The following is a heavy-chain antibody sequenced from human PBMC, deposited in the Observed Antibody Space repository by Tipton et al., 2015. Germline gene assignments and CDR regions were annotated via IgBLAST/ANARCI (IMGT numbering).Heavy chain of an antibody. Sequence: TLSLTCTVSGDSVNSASDHWNWIRQPPGKGLEWIGYIYYSGNTNYNPSLNSRVTISVDTSKNQFSLKLTSVSAADAAVYYCASETYGGRDAFDIWGQGTMVTVSS. J-gene: IGHJ3*02. D-gene: IGHD4-23*01. CDR1: GDSVNSASDH. CDR2: IYYSGNT. CDR3: ASETYGGRDAFDI. V-gene: IGHV4-61*01.